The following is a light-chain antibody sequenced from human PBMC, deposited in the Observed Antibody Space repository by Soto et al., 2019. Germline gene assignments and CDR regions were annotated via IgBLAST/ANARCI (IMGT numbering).Light chain of an antibody. V-gene: IGLV2-14*01. CDR2: EVS. CDR1: RTDVGGYNF. Sequence: QSALTQPASVPGSPGQSITISCTGTRTDVGGYNFVSWYQQHPGKAPKLIIYEVSNRPSGVSNRFSGSKSDNTASLTISGLQAEDEADYYCCSYVSSKTYVFGTGTKVXVL. CDR3: CSYVSSKTYV. J-gene: IGLJ1*01.